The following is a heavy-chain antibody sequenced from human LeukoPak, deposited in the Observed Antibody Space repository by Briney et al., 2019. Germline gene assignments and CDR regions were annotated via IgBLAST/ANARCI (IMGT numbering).Heavy chain of an antibody. CDR1: GFSFSTYW. CDR3: ARDPGSSSFDL. CDR2: IDRDGSVR. V-gene: IGHV3-7*01. Sequence: GGSLRLSGSASGFSFSTYWMSWVRQTPETGLEFVANIDRDGSVRNYMDSLRGRSTISRDNAKKSMYLEINSLRADDTAVYYCARDPGSSSFDLWGRGALVTVSS. J-gene: IGHJ4*02. D-gene: IGHD6-13*01.